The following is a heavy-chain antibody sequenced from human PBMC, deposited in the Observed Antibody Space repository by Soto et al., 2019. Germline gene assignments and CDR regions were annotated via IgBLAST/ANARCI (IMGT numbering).Heavy chain of an antibody. D-gene: IGHD6-6*01. CDR1: GGSISSGGYY. CDR2: IYYSGST. Sequence: QVQLQESGPGLVKPSQTLSLTCTVSGGSISSGGYYWSWLRQHPGKGLEWIGYIYYSGSTYYNPSLKSRVTISVDTSKNQFSLKLSSVTAADTAVYYGASAKEYSSSRNAFDIWGQGTMVTVSS. CDR3: ASAKEYSSSRNAFDI. J-gene: IGHJ3*02. V-gene: IGHV4-31*03.